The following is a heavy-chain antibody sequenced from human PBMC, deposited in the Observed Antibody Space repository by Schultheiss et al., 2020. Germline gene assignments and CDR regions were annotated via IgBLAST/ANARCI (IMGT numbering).Heavy chain of an antibody. V-gene: IGHV3-30*03. CDR2: ISYDGSNK. CDR1: GFTFSSYG. J-gene: IGHJ4*02. CDR3: ARDQSLVVPVD. D-gene: IGHD2-2*01. Sequence: GGSLRLSCAASGFTFSSYGMHWVRQAPGKGLEWVAVISYDGSNKYYADSVKGRFTISRDNSKNTLYLQMNSLRAEDTAVYYCARDQSLVVPVDWGQGTLGTVSS.